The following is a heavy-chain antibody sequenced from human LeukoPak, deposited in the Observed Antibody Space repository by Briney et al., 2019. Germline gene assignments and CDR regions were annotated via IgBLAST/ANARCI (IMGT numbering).Heavy chain of an antibody. CDR3: ARDLLNGMDV. Sequence: PSETLSLTCTVSGGSVSSGSYYWSWIRQPPGKGLEWIGYIYYSGSTNYNPSLKSRVTISVDTSKNQFSLKLSSVTAADTAVYYCARDLLNGMDVWGQGTTVTVSS. CDR1: GGSVSSGSYY. J-gene: IGHJ6*02. CDR2: IYYSGST. V-gene: IGHV4-61*01.